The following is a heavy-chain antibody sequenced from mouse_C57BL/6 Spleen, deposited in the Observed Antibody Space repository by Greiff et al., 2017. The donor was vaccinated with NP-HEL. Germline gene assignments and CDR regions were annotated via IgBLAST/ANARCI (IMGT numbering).Heavy chain of an antibody. CDR1: GYTFTNYW. Sequence: VQLQQSGAELVRPGTSVKMSCKASGYTFTNYWIGWAKQRPGHGLEWIGDIYPGGGYTNYNEKFKGKATLTADKSSSTAYMQFSSLTSEDSAIYYCARSWAAQATSYAMDYWGQGTSVTVSS. D-gene: IGHD3-2*02. CDR2: IYPGGGYT. J-gene: IGHJ4*01. V-gene: IGHV1-63*01. CDR3: ARSWAAQATSYAMDY.